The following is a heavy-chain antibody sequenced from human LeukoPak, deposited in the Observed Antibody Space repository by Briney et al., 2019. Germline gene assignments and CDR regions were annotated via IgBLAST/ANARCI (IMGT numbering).Heavy chain of an antibody. CDR3: ARSIFGVVIKAFDI. D-gene: IGHD3-3*01. CDR1: GYTFTGYY. V-gene: IGHV1-2*02. Sequence: ASVKVSCKASGYTFTGYYMLWVRQAPGQGLEWMGWINPNSGGTNYAQKFQGRVTMTRDTSISTAYMELSRLRSDDTAVYYCARSIFGVVIKAFDIWGQGTMVTVSS. CDR2: INPNSGGT. J-gene: IGHJ3*02.